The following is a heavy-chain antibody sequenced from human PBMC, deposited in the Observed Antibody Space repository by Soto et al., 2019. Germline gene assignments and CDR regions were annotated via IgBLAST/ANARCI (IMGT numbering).Heavy chain of an antibody. Sequence: SETLSLTCTVSGGSISSYYWSWIRQPPGKGLEWIGYIYYSGSTNYNPSLKSRVTISVDTSKNQFSLKLSSVTAADTAVYYCARQGGSGYSPATFDYWGQGTLVTVSS. CDR3: ARQGGSGYSPATFDY. V-gene: IGHV4-59*08. J-gene: IGHJ4*02. CDR2: IYYSGST. D-gene: IGHD5-12*01. CDR1: GGSISSYY.